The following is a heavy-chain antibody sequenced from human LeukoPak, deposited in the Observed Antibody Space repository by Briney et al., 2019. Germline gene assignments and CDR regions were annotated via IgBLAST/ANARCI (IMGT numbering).Heavy chain of an antibody. Sequence: GGSLRLSCAASGFTFSSYWMSWGRQAPGKGLEWVADIKQDGSEKYYVESVKGRFTITRDNARNSLYLQMNSLRAEDTAVYYCAGDSPLGTDFDYWGQGTLVTVSS. J-gene: IGHJ4*02. D-gene: IGHD1-1*01. CDR1: GFTFSSYW. CDR3: AGDSPLGTDFDY. V-gene: IGHV3-7*03. CDR2: IKQDGSEK.